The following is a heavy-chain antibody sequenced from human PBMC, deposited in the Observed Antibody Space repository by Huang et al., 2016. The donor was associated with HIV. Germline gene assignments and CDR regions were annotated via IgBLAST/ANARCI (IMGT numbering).Heavy chain of an antibody. Sequence: QVQLVQSGAEVKKVGSSVKVSCKASGGTFSNYAISWVRLAAGHGLEWMGGSIPIFGTASVAQKFQGRVTITADGSTSTAYLELSSLRSEDTAVYFCARQLYDNTGYLMGARLHDWGQGTLVTVSS. J-gene: IGHJ4*02. CDR3: ARQLYDNTGYLMGARLHD. D-gene: IGHD3-22*01. CDR2: SIPIFGTA. CDR1: GGTFSNYA. V-gene: IGHV1-69*13.